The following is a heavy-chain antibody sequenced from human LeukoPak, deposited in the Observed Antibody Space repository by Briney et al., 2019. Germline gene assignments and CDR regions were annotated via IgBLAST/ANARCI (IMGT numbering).Heavy chain of an antibody. V-gene: IGHV3-21*01. CDR2: ISSSSSYI. CDR3: ARDLREQWQLVPYFDY. J-gene: IGHJ4*02. D-gene: IGHD6-13*01. Sequence: GGSLRLSCAPSGFTFSSYSMNWVRQAPGKGLEWVSSISSSSSYIYYADSVKGRFTISRDNAKNSLYLQMNGLRAEDTAVYYCARDLREQWQLVPYFDYWGQGTLVTVSS. CDR1: GFTFSSYS.